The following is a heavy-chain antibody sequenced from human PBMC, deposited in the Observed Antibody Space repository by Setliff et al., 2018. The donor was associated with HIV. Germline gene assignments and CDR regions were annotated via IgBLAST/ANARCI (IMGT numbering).Heavy chain of an antibody. Sequence: ASVKVSCKASGYTFTTYFIHWVRQAPGQRLEWMGWVHAGNSNTGYAQKFQGRVTMTRNTSISTAYMELSSLRSEDTAVYYCATSVATFDSVDYWGQGTLVTVSS. V-gene: IGHV1-8*02. D-gene: IGHD1-26*01. CDR1: GYTFTTYF. CDR2: VHAGNSNT. J-gene: IGHJ4*02. CDR3: ATSVATFDSVDY.